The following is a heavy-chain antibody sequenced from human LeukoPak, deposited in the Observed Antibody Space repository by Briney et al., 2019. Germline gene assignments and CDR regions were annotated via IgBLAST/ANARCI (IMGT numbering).Heavy chain of an antibody. D-gene: IGHD5-24*01. CDR1: GFVFTSYG. CDR2: ISANDGKT. V-gene: IGHV1-18*01. J-gene: IGHJ4*02. Sequence: ASVKVSCKASGFVFTSYGFTWVRQAPGQGLEWMGWISANDGKTHYSEKHQDRVTMSTDTVTSTAYMELRSLRSDDTAVYYCARGTTKRWLHFDYWGQGTLVTVSS. CDR3: ARGTTKRWLHFDY.